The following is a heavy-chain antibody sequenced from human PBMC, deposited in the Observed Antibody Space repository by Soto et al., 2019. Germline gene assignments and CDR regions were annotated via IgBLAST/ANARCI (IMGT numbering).Heavy chain of an antibody. J-gene: IGHJ6*02. CDR3: VWYIVATLGYGMDV. CDR2: ISGSGGST. V-gene: IGHV3-23*01. Sequence: GSLRLSCAASGFTFSSYAMSWVRQAPGKGLEWVSAISGSGGSTYYADSVKGRFTISRDNPKNTLYLQMNSLRAEDTAVYYCVWYIVATLGYGMDVWGQGTTVTVSS. CDR1: GFTFSSYA. D-gene: IGHD5-12*01.